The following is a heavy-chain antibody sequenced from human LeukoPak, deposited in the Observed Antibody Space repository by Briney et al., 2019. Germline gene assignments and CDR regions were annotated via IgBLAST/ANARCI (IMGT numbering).Heavy chain of an antibody. Sequence: SETLSLTCTVSGGSISSSNYYWGWIRQPPGKGLEWIGSNYYSGSTYYNPSLKSRVTISVDTSKNQFSLKLSSVTAADTAVYYCARHEPKTSSWYKRFDPWGQGTLVTVSS. CDR3: ARHEPKTSSWYKRFDP. J-gene: IGHJ5*02. CDR1: GGSISSSNYY. D-gene: IGHD6-13*01. CDR2: NYYSGST. V-gene: IGHV4-39*01.